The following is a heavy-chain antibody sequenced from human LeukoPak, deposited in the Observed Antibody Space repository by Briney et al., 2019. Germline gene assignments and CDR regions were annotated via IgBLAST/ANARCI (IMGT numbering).Heavy chain of an antibody. Sequence: SQSLSLTCTVSGGSISSGGYYWSWIRQPPGKGLEWIGYIYHSGSTYYNPSLKSRVTISVDRSKNQFSLKLSSVTAADTAVYYCARVSLYGSGSSFDYWGQGTLVTVSS. J-gene: IGHJ4*02. V-gene: IGHV4-30-2*01. CDR2: IYHSGST. CDR3: ARVSLYGSGSSFDY. D-gene: IGHD3-10*01. CDR1: GGSISSGGYY.